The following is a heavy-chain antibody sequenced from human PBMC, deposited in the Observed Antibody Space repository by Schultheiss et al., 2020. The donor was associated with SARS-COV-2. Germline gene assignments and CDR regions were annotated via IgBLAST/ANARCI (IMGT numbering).Heavy chain of an antibody. CDR2: ISWNSGSI. D-gene: IGHD3-10*01. CDR1: GFTFDDYA. Sequence: GGSLRLSCAASGFTFDDYAMHWVRQAPGKGLEWVSGISWNSGSIGYADSVKGRFTISRDNAKNSLYLQMNSLRAEDTAVYYCARDRGAGGYFDLWGRGTLVTVSS. CDR3: ARDRGAGGYFDL. J-gene: IGHJ2*01. V-gene: IGHV3-9*01.